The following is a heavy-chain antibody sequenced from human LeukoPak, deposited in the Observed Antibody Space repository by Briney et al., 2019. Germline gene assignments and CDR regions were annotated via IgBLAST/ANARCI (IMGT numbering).Heavy chain of an antibody. CDR3: ARGTDYSRNIDF. J-gene: IGHJ4*02. Sequence: ASVRVSCKPSGYTFTDYDINWVRQATGQGLEWMGWVNPNSGNTGYAQKFQGGVTMTRNTSIGTAYMELNSLRSEDTAVFYCARGTDYSRNIDFWGQGTLVTVSS. V-gene: IGHV1-8*01. D-gene: IGHD1-26*01. CDR1: GYTFTDYD. CDR2: VNPNSGNT.